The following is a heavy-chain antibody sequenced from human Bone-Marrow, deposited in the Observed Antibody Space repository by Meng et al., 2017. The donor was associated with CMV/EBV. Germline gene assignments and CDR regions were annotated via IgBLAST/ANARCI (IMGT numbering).Heavy chain of an antibody. D-gene: IGHD6-13*01. V-gene: IGHV3-9*01. J-gene: IGHJ6*02. CDR2: ISWNSDSI. CDR1: GFTFDDYA. CDR3: VKDKGSSWNWNYGMDV. Sequence: SLKISSAASGFTFDDYAMYWVRQGPGKGLEWVSSISWNSDSIDYADSVKGRFSISRDNAKSSLYLQMNSLRAEKTALYYCVKDKGSSWNWNYGMDVWGQGTTVTVSS.